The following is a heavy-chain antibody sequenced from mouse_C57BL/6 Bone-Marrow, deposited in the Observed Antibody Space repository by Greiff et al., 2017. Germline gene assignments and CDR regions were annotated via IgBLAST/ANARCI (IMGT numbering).Heavy chain of an antibody. CDR3: AMGVVATDYAMDY. CDR2: FTMYSDAT. V-gene: IGHV1-49*01. J-gene: IGHJ4*01. D-gene: IGHD1-1*01. Sequence: LVESGAELVRPGSSVKLSCKDSYFAFMASAMHWVKQRPGHGLEWIGSFTMYSDATEYSENFKGKATLTANTSSSTAYMELSSLTSEDSAVYYCAMGVVATDYAMDYWGQGTSVTVSS. CDR1: YFAFMASA.